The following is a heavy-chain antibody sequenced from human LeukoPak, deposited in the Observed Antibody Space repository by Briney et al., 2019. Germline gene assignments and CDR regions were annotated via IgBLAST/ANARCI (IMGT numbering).Heavy chain of an antibody. CDR1: GGSFSGCY. J-gene: IGHJ5*02. CDR2: INHSGST. Sequence: PSETLSLTCAVYGGSFSGCYWSWIRQPPGKGLEWIGEINHSGSTNYNPSLKSRVTISVDTSKNQFSLKLSSVTAADTAVYYCARGRLLWFGELLGNWFDPWGQGTLVTVSS. V-gene: IGHV4-34*01. CDR3: ARGRLLWFGELLGNWFDP. D-gene: IGHD3-10*01.